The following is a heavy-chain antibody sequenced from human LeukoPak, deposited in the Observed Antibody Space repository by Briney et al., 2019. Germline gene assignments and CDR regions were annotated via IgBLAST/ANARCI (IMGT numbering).Heavy chain of an antibody. J-gene: IGHJ6*02. D-gene: IGHD4-17*01. CDR2: INPSXGST. Sequence: ASVKVSCKASGYTXTXYYMHXVXQXXGQGLEWMGIINPSXGSTSYAQKFQGRVTMTRDTSTSTVYMELSSLRSEDTAVYYCARLGPGGGTVTRNGMDVWGQGTTVTVSS. CDR1: GYTXTXYY. V-gene: IGHV1-46*01. CDR3: ARLGPGGGTVTRNGMDV.